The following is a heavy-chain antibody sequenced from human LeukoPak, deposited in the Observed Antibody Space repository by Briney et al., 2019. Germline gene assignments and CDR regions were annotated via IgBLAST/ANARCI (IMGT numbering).Heavy chain of an antibody. CDR3: EVVTATSNSGFDP. CDR2: ISSSGSTI. Sequence: GGSLRLSCAASGFTFSSYEMNWVRQAPGKGLEWVSYISSSGSTIYYADSVKGRFTISRDNAKNSLYLQMNSLRAEDTAVYCCEVVTATSNSGFDPWGQGTLVTVSS. CDR1: GFTFSSYE. D-gene: IGHD2-21*02. J-gene: IGHJ5*02. V-gene: IGHV3-48*03.